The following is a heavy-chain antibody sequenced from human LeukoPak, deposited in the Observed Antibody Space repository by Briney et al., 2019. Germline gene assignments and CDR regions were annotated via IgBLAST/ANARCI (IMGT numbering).Heavy chain of an antibody. CDR3: ARHSSSSRGWFDP. CDR1: SGSISSGSYS. Sequence: SETLSLTCTVSSGSISSGSYSWSWIRQPPGKGLEWIGYIYSSGSTYYNPSLQSRVTISVDTSKNQFSLKLTSVTAADTAVYFCARHSSSSRGWFDPWGQGTLVTVSS. D-gene: IGHD6-6*01. J-gene: IGHJ5*02. V-gene: IGHV4-61*01. CDR2: IYSSGST.